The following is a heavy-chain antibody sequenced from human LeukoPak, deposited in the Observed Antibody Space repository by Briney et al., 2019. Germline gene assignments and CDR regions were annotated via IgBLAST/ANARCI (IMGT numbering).Heavy chain of an antibody. CDR3: AKGRGSYWAPYYFDY. V-gene: IGHV3-30*18. CDR2: ISYDGSNK. CDR1: GFTFSGYG. D-gene: IGHD1-26*01. Sequence: GRSLRLSCAASGFTFSGYGMHWVRQAPGKGLEWVAVISYDGSNKYYADSVKGRFTIYRDNSKNTLYLQMNSLRAEDTAVYYCAKGRGSYWAPYYFDYWGQGTLVTVSS. J-gene: IGHJ4*02.